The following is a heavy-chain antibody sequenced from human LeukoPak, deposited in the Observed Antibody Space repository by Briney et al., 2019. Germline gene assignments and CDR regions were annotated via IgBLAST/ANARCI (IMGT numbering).Heavy chain of an antibody. CDR1: GYTFTGYY. J-gene: IGHJ4*02. CDR3: ARDSGRYYDSSGYPLIN. D-gene: IGHD3-22*01. CDR2: INPNSGGT. V-gene: IGHV1-2*02. Sequence: VASVKVSCKASGYTFTGYYMHWVRQAPGQGLEWMGWINPNSGGTNYAQKFQGRVTMTRDTSISTAYMELSRLRSDDTAVYYCARDSGRYYDSSGYPLINWGQGTLVTVSS.